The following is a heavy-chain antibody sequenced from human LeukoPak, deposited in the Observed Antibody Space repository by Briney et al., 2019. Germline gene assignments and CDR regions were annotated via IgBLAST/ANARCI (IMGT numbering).Heavy chain of an antibody. Sequence: PSETLSLTCAVYGGSFSGYYWSWIRQPPGKGLEWIGEINHSGSTNYNPSLKSRVTISVDTSKDQFSLKLSSVTAADTAVYCCARRMKRGYSYGPDYWGQGTLVTVSS. V-gene: IGHV4-34*01. CDR1: GGSFSGYY. CDR3: ARRMKRGYSYGPDY. CDR2: INHSGST. J-gene: IGHJ4*02. D-gene: IGHD5-18*01.